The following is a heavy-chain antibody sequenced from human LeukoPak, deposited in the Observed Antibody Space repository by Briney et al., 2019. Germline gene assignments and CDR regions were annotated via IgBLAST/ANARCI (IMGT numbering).Heavy chain of an antibody. CDR3: ARDGGYRGYDADC. CDR2: IYSGGST. J-gene: IGHJ4*02. V-gene: IGHV3-53*01. CDR1: GFTFSSNY. Sequence: GGSLRLSCAASGFTFSSNYMSWVRQAPGKGLEWVSVIYSGGSTYYEDSVKGRFTISRDNSKNTLYLQMNSLRAEDTAVYYCARDGGYRGYDADCWGQGTLVTVSP. D-gene: IGHD5-12*01.